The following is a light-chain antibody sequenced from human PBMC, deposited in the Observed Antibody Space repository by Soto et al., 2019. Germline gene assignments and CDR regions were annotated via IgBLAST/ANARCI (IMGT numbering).Light chain of an antibody. Sequence: ETLLTQSPATLSVSPGERATLSCRASQSVRDNLAWYQQKPGQAPRLLIYGASTRAPGIPDRFSGNGFGTEFSLTISSLESEDCAVYYCQQHNDWPPASFGQGTKLEIK. CDR2: GAS. CDR1: QSVRDN. J-gene: IGKJ2*03. V-gene: IGKV3-15*01. CDR3: QQHNDWPPAS.